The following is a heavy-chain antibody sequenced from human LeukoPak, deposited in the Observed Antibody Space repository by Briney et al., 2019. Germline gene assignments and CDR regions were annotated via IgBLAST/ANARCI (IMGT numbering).Heavy chain of an antibody. Sequence: SETLSLTCTVSGGSISSYYWSWIRQPPGKGLEWIGYIYYSGSTNYNPSLKSQVTISVDTSKNQFSLELSSVTAADTAVYYCAGRGYSYGPLDYWGQGTLVTVSS. CDR1: GGSISSYY. D-gene: IGHD5-18*01. CDR2: IYYSGST. J-gene: IGHJ4*02. CDR3: AGRGYSYGPLDY. V-gene: IGHV4-59*01.